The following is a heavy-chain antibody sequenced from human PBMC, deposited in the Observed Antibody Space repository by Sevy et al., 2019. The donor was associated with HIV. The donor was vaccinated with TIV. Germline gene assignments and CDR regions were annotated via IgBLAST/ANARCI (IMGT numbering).Heavy chain of an antibody. CDR1: GFTFSSYS. CDR2: ISSSSSTI. J-gene: IGHJ6*02. Sequence: GGSLRLSCAASGFTFSSYSMNWVRQAPGKGLEWVSYISSSSSTIYYADSVKGRFTISRDNAKNSLYLQMSSLRADDTALYYCARVPSTGRYGMDVWGQWTTVTVSS. D-gene: IGHD3-10*01. CDR3: ARVPSTGRYGMDV. V-gene: IGHV3-48*01.